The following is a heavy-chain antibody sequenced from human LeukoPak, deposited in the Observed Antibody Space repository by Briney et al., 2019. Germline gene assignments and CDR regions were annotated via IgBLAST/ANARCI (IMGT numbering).Heavy chain of an antibody. D-gene: IGHD5-24*01. J-gene: IGHJ4*02. CDR3: ASPMAWAHNRRDSDY. V-gene: IGHV3-9*01. CDR2: ISWNSGSI. Sequence: GGSLRLSCAASGFTFDDYAMHWVRQAPGKGLEWVSGISWNSGSIGCADSVKGRFTISRDNAKNSLYLQMNSLRAEDTAVYYCASPMAWAHNRRDSDYWGLGTLVTVSS. CDR1: GFTFDDYA.